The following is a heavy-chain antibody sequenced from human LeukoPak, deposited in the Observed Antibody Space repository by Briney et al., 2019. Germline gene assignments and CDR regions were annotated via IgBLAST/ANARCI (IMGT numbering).Heavy chain of an antibody. CDR2: ISSSGSTI. CDR3: ARDILIGYCSGGSCHHQY. J-gene: IGHJ4*02. CDR1: GFTFSSYE. Sequence: GGSLRLSCAASGFTFSSYEMNWVRQAPGKGLEWVSYISSSGSTIYYADSVKGRFTISRDNAKNSLYLQMNSLRAEDTAVCYCARDILIGYCSGGSCHHQYWGQGTLVTVSS. D-gene: IGHD2-15*01. V-gene: IGHV3-48*03.